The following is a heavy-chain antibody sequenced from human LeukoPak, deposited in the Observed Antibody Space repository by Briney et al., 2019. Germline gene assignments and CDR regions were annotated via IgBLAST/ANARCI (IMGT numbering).Heavy chain of an antibody. Sequence: PSETLSLTCTVSGGSISSYYWSWIRQPPGKGLEWVGYIYYSGSTNYNPSLKSRVTISVDTSKNQFSLKLSSVTAADTAVYYCARETMDYDYVWGSYREYYFDYWGQGTLVTVSS. J-gene: IGHJ4*02. V-gene: IGHV4-59*12. CDR2: IYYSGST. CDR1: GGSISSYY. CDR3: ARETMDYDYVWGSYREYYFDY. D-gene: IGHD3-16*02.